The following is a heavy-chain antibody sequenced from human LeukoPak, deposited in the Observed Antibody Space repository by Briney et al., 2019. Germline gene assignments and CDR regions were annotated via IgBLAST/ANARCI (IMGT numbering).Heavy chain of an antibody. CDR2: ISGGGGST. J-gene: IGHJ4*02. Sequence: GGSLRLSCAASGFTFANYAMSWVRQAPGKGLEWVSAISGGGGSTYYADSVKGRFTISRDNSKNTLYLQVNSLRAEDTAVYYCAKGGKWDVTPFDYWGQGTLVTVSS. V-gene: IGHV3-23*01. CDR3: AKGGKWDVTPFDY. CDR1: GFTFANYA. D-gene: IGHD1-26*01.